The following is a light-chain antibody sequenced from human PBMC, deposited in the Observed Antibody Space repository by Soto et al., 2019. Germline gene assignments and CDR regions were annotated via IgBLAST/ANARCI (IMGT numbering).Light chain of an antibody. V-gene: IGKV1-8*01. CDR3: QQYFSYPLT. J-gene: IGKJ4*01. Sequence: AIRMTQSPSSFSASTGDRVTITCRASQGISSHLAWYQVKQGQAPRLLIYTAAYLESGVPSRFSCSGSETDFSPTISSLQSEDFAVYYYQQYFSYPLTFGGGTKVEIK. CDR2: TAA. CDR1: QGISSH.